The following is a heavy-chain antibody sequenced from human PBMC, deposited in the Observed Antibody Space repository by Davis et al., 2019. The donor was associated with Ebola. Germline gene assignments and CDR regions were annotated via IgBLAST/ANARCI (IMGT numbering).Heavy chain of an antibody. V-gene: IGHV3-9*01. D-gene: IGHD3-10*01. Sequence: SLKISCAASGFTFDDYAMHWVRQAPGKGLEWVSGISWNSGSIGYADSVKGRFTISRDNAKNSLYLQMNSLRAEDTAVYYCARALRGVLYWGQGTLVTVSS. CDR1: GFTFDDYA. CDR2: ISWNSGSI. CDR3: ARALRGVLY. J-gene: IGHJ4*02.